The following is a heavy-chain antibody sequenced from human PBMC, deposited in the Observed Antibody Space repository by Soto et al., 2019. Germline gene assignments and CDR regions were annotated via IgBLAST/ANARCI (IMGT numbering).Heavy chain of an antibody. D-gene: IGHD3-3*02. CDR2: INPNRGDT. CDR1: GNNFTGDY. J-gene: IGHJ4*02. V-gene: IGHV1-2*02. CDR3: ARDAHF. Sequence: KAYCNASGNNFTGDYGHWVRQAPGQGLEWMGWINPNRGDTSYAQKFQGRVAMTRNMSTSTVYLELSSLKSDDTAVFYCARDAHFWGQGSLVTVSS.